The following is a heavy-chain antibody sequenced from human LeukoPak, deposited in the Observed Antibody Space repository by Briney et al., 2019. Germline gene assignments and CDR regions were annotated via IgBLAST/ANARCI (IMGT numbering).Heavy chain of an antibody. J-gene: IGHJ4*02. CDR2: IYYSGST. D-gene: IGHD2-15*01. V-gene: IGHV4-39*01. CDR1: GGSISLSSYY. CDR3: ARHVVVAAKYYFDY. Sequence: EPLSLTCTFSGGSISLSSYYWGWLRQPPGKGLEWIGRIYYSGSTYYNPSLKSRVTISVDTSKNQFSLKLSSVTAADTAVYYCARHVVVAAKYYFDYWGQGTLVTVSS.